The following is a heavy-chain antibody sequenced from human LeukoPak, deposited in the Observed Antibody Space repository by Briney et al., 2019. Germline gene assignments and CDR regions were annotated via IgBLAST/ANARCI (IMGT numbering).Heavy chain of an antibody. D-gene: IGHD3-22*01. Sequence: HPGGSLRLSCAASGFTFSSYAMSWVRQAPGKGLEWVSAISAGGSTYYADSVKGRFTISRDNSRNTLYLQMNSLRAGDTGVYYCAKRGQYYYDSSGYYYQDWGQGTLVIVSS. J-gene: IGHJ4*02. CDR2: ISAGGST. CDR3: AKRGQYYYDSSGYYYQD. CDR1: GFTFSSYA. V-gene: IGHV3-23*01.